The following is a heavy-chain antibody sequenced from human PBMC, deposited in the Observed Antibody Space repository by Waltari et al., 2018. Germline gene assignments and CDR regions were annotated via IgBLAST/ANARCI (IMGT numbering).Heavy chain of an antibody. CDR2: IIPLFGTA. Sequence: QVQLVQSGAEVKKPGSSVKVSCKASGGTFSSYAISWVRQAPGQGLEWMGRIIPLFGTANYAQKFQGRVTITADESTSTAYMELSSLRSEDTAVYYCALAYCGGDCYFYFDYWGQGTLVTVSS. CDR1: GGTFSSYA. V-gene: IGHV1-69*15. J-gene: IGHJ4*02. CDR3: ALAYCGGDCYFYFDY. D-gene: IGHD2-21*02.